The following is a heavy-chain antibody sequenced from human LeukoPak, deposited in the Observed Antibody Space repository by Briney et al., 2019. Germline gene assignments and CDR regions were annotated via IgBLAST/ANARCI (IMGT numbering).Heavy chain of an antibody. CDR1: GGSINSYY. V-gene: IGHV4-59*01. D-gene: IGHD3-9*01. J-gene: IGHJ4*02. Sequence: SETLSLTCTVSGGSINSYYWSWIRQPPGKGLEWIGYIYYSGTTKYNPSLKSRVTISVDTSNNQFSLRLSSVTAADTAVYYCARSYYDILTGYYHYFDYWGQGTLVTVSS. CDR2: IYYSGTT. CDR3: ARSYYDILTGYYHYFDY.